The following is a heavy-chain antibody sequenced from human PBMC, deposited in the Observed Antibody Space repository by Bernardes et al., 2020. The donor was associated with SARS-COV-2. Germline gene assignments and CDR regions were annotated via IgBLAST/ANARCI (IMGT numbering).Heavy chain of an antibody. D-gene: IGHD6-13*01. Sequence: GGSLRLSCAASGFTVSSNYMSWVRQAPGKGLEWVSVIYSGGSTYYADSVTGRFTISRDNSKNTLYLQMNSLRAEDTAVYYCARDRPSSSWYGWSEYYYYGMDVWGQGTTVTVSS. CDR2: IYSGGST. J-gene: IGHJ6*02. CDR3: ARDRPSSSWYGWSEYYYYGMDV. CDR1: GFTVSSNY. V-gene: IGHV3-53*01.